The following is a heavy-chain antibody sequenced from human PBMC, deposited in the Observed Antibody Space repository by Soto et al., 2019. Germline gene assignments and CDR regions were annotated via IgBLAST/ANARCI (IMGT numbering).Heavy chain of an antibody. CDR1: GYTFTSYD. D-gene: IGHD2-2*01. J-gene: IGHJ4*02. CDR2: ISAHHGNT. Sequence: QVQLVQSGAEVKRPGASVKVSCKASGYTFTSYDISWVRQAPGQGLEWVGWISAHHGNTNYAQKLQVRVTMTTDTSTSTSYMELRSLRSDDTAVYYCARGSTSYSDYWGQGTLVTVSS. V-gene: IGHV1-18*01. CDR3: ARGSTSYSDY.